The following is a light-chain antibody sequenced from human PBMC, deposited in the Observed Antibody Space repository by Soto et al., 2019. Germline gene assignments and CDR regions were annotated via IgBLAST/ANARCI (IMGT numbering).Light chain of an antibody. CDR2: LNSDGSH. CDR3: QTWGTGPWV. J-gene: IGLJ3*02. CDR1: SGHSSYA. Sequence: QAVVTQSPSASASLGASVKLTCTRSSGHSSYAIAWHQQQPEKGPRYLMKLNSDGSHSKGDGIPDRFSGSSSGAERYLTISSLQSEDEADYYCQTWGTGPWVFGGGTKVTVL. V-gene: IGLV4-69*01.